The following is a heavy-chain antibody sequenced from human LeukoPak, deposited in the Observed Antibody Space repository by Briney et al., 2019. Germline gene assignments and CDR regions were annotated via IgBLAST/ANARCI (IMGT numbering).Heavy chain of an antibody. CDR3: ARIRGSTN. D-gene: IGHD3-16*01. V-gene: IGHV4-34*01. CDR2: IYYSGST. J-gene: IGHJ4*02. CDR1: GGSFSGYY. Sequence: SETLSLTCAVYGGSFSGYYWSWIRQPPGKGLEWIGYIYYSGSTSYNPSLKSRITISVDTSKNQFSLKLRSVTAADTAVYYCARIRGSTNWGQGTLVTVSS.